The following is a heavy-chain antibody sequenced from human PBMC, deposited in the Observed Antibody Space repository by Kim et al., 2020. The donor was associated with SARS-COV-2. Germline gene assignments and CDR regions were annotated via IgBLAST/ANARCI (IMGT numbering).Heavy chain of an antibody. Sequence: GGSLRLSCTASGFTFSSYTMNWVRQAPGKGLEWVSSISSSNIYINYADSVRGRFPISRDNARNSLYLQMNSLRAEDTAVYYWARVFTPDAFDMGGQGT. CDR1: GFTFSSYT. J-gene: IGHJ3*02. V-gene: IGHV3-21*06. CDR3: ARVFTPDAFDM. CDR2: ISSSNIYI.